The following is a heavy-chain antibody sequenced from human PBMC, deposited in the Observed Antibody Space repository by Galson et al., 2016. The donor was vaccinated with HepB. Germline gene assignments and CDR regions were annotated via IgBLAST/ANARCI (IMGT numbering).Heavy chain of an antibody. D-gene: IGHD2-21*01. CDR3: ARGLDS. CDR2: IWYDGSNK. V-gene: IGHV3-33*01. Sequence: SLRLSCAASGFIFSNYGMHWVRQAPGKGLEWVAVIWYDGSNKYYADSVKGRFTISRDNAKNSLYLQMNSLRDEDTALYYCARGLDSWGQGTMVTVSS. J-gene: IGHJ3*01. CDR1: GFIFSNYG.